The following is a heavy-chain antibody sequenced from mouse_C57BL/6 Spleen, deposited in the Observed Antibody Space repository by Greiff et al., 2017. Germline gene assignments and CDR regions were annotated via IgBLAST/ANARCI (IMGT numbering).Heavy chain of an antibody. CDR3: ARSDYGNYYAMDY. V-gene: IGHV1-81*01. J-gene: IGHJ4*01. CDR2: IYPRSGNT. Sequence: VKVVESGAELARPGASVKLSCKASGYTFTSYGISWVKQRTGQGLEWIGEIYPRSGNTYYNEKFKGKATQTADKSSSTAYMELRSLTSEDSAVYFCARSDYGNYYAMDYWGQGTSVTVSS. D-gene: IGHD2-1*01. CDR1: GYTFTSYG.